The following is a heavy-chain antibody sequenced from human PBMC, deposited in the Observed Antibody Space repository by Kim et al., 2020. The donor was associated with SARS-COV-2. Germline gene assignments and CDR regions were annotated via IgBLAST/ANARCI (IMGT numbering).Heavy chain of an antibody. CDR3: SRVYQAYSNGLGFQRTYCSGGSCYSSYYFDY. J-gene: IGHJ4*02. CDR1: GGTFSSYA. CDR2: IIPIFGTA. V-gene: IGHV1-69*13. D-gene: IGHD2-15*01. Sequence: AVKVSCKASGGTFSSYAISWVRHAPGQGLEWMGGIIPIFGTANYAQKFQGRVTITADESTSTAYMELSSLRTEDTAVDYCSRVYQAYSNGLGFQRTYCSGGSCYSSYYFDYCGQGTLVTVSA.